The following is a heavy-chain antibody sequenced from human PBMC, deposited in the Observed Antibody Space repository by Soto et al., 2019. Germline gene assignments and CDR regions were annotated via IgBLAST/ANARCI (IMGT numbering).Heavy chain of an antibody. CDR1: GFTFSSNA. D-gene: IGHD3-10*01. J-gene: IGHJ4*02. CDR2: ITNTGGDT. Sequence: EVQLLESGGDLVQPGGSLRLSCAASGFTFSSNAMSWVRQAPGKGLEWVSVITNTGGDTLYADSVKGRFTISRDNSKNTLYLQLNRLRAEDTAIYYCARASGESYPGSRVFDSWGQRTRVTVSS. V-gene: IGHV3-23*01. CDR3: ARASGESYPGSRVFDS.